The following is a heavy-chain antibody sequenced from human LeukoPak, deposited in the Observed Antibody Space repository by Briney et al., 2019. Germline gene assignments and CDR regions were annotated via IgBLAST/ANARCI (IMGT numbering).Heavy chain of an antibody. V-gene: IGHV1-18*01. CDR1: GYTFTIYG. D-gene: IGHD3-22*01. Sequence: ASVKVSCKPSGYTFTIYGISWVLQAPGQRLEWMGWISGYNGNTKYAQKLQGRVTMTTDTSTSTAYMELRSLRSDDTAVYYCARDSLQIYYDSSGYHLDAFDNWGQGTMVTVSS. J-gene: IGHJ3*02. CDR2: ISGYNGNT. CDR3: ARDSLQIYYDSSGYHLDAFDN.